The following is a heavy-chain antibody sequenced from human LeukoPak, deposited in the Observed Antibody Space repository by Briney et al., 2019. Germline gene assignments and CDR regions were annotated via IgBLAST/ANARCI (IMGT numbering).Heavy chain of an antibody. D-gene: IGHD2-2*01. CDR2: IYPGDSHT. J-gene: IGHJ4*02. CDR1: GYSFTSYW. CDR3: ARVVGAAPFDY. Sequence: GESLKISCKGSGYSFTSYWIGWVRQMPGKGLEWMGIIYPGDSHTTYSPSFQGQVTISADKSINTAYLQWNSLQASDTAIYYCARVVGAAPFDYWGQGTLVTVSS. V-gene: IGHV5-51*01.